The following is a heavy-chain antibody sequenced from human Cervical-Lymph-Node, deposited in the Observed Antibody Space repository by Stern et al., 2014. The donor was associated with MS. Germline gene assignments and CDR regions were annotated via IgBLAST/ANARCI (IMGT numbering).Heavy chain of an antibody. CDR1: GFIFDNYA. Sequence: EVQLVESGGGLVQPGRSLRLSCTASGFIFDNYAMHWVRQAPGKGLEWVSGISWNSYNIVYADSVKGRLTVSRDNVKRTLYLQMNSLRPEDTAVYRCARAEYSSLFDGMAVWGQGTTVTVSS. V-gene: IGHV3-9*01. D-gene: IGHD6-6*01. CDR2: ISWNSYNI. J-gene: IGHJ6*02. CDR3: ARAEYSSLFDGMAV.